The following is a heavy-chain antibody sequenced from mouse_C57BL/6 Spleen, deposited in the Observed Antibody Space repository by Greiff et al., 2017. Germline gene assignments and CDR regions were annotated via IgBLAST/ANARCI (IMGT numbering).Heavy chain of an antibody. D-gene: IGHD2-1*01. Sequence: VQLQQSGAELVRPGASVTLSCKASGYTFTDYEMHWVKQTPVHGLEWIGAIDPETGGAAYNQKFKGNAILTADKSSSTAYMELRSLTSEDSAVYYCTRGYGNYFAYWVQGTLVTVSA. J-gene: IGHJ3*01. V-gene: IGHV1-15*01. CDR2: IDPETGGA. CDR3: TRGYGNYFAY. CDR1: GYTFTDYE.